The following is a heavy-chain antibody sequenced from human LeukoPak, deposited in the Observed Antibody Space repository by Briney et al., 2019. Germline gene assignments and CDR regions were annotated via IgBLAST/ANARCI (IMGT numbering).Heavy chain of an antibody. CDR3: ARVPSGYFMGWFDP. Sequence: SETLSLTCTVSGGSISSYYWSWIRQPPGKGLEWIGYIYYSGSTNYNPSLKSRVTISVDTSKNQFSLKLSSVTAADTAVYYCARVPSGYFMGWFDPWGQGTLVTVSS. CDR1: GGSISSYY. D-gene: IGHD3-3*01. CDR2: IYYSGST. J-gene: IGHJ5*02. V-gene: IGHV4-59*01.